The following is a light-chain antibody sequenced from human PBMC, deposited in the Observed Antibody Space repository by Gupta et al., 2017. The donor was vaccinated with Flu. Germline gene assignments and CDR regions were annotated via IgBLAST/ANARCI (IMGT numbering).Light chain of an antibody. J-gene: IGLJ3*02. V-gene: IGLV1-47*01. CDR1: SSNIGSNY. CDR3: AAWDDRLSGPWV. CDR2: RNN. Sequence: QSVLTQPPSASGTPGQRVTISCSGSSSNIGSNYVYWYQQLPGTAPKLLIYRNNQRPSGVSDRFSGSKSGTSASLAISGLRSEDEADYYCAAWDDRLSGPWVFGGGTKLTVL.